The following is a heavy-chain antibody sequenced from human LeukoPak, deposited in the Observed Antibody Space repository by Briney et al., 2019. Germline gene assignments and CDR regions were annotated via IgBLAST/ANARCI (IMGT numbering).Heavy chain of an antibody. Sequence: SVRVSCKASGGTFSSYAISWVRQAPGQGLEWMGGIIPIFGTANYAQKFQGRVTITTDESTSTAYMELSSLRSEDTAVYYCASPGGYDYGDYPPLFDYWGQGTLVTVSS. J-gene: IGHJ4*02. CDR3: ASPGGYDYGDYPPLFDY. V-gene: IGHV1-69*05. CDR1: GGTFSSYA. D-gene: IGHD4-17*01. CDR2: IIPIFGTA.